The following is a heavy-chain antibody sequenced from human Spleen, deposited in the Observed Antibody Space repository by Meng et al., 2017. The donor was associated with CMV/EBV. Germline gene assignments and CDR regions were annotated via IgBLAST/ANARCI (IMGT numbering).Heavy chain of an antibody. V-gene: IGHV3-30*02. CDR2: IEYDGSKK. CDR1: GFPFSSYG. J-gene: IGHJ4*02. CDR3: AKGGATVMGDSDF. Sequence: GESLKISCAASGFPFSSYGMHWVRQVPGKGLEWVAFIEYDGSKKYYVDSGKGRITISRDNSKNTLYLQMNSLRPEDTAIYYCAKGGATVMGDSDFWGQGTLVTVSS. D-gene: IGHD4-11*01.